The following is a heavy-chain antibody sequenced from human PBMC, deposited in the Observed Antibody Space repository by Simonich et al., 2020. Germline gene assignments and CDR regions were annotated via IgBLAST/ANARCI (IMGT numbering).Heavy chain of an antibody. CDR3: ARSTTGTTAFDI. D-gene: IGHD1-1*01. CDR2: ISAYNGNT. Sequence: QVQLVHSGAEVKKPGASVRVYCKASGYTFTSYGISWVRQAPGQGLEWMGGISAYNGNTNYAQKLQGRGTMTTDTSTSTAYMELRSLRSDDTAVYYCARSTTGTTAFDIWGQGTMVTVSS. V-gene: IGHV1-18*01. CDR1: GYTFTSYG. J-gene: IGHJ3*02.